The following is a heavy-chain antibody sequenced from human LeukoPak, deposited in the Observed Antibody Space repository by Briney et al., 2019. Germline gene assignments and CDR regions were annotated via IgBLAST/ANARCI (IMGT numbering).Heavy chain of an antibody. J-gene: IGHJ4*02. V-gene: IGHV3-23*01. CDR3: AKLPLRDAYDY. CDR1: GFTFSSYA. Sequence: GGSLRLSCAASGFTFSSYAMSWVRQAPGKGLEWISAINGVGTNTYYADSVKGRFTISRDNSESTLFLQMNSLRAEDTALYYCAKLPLRDAYDYWGQGTLVTASS. CDR2: INGVGTNT. D-gene: IGHD5-24*01.